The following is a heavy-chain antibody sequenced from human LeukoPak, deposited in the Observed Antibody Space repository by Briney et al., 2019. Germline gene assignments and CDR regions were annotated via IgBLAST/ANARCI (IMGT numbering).Heavy chain of an antibody. J-gene: IGHJ4*02. D-gene: IGHD3-22*01. CDR3: ARDSSGSGYYDY. V-gene: IGHV3-33*01. CDR2: IWYDGSNK. Sequence: GGSLRLSCAASGFTFSSYGMHWVRQAPGKGLEGVAVIWYDGSNKYYADSVKGRFTISRDNSKNTLYLQMNSLRAEDTAVYYCARDSSGSGYYDYWGQGTLVTVSS. CDR1: GFTFSSYG.